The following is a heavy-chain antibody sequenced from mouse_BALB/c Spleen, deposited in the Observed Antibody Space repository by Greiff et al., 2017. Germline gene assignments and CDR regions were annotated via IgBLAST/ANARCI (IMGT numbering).Heavy chain of an antibody. D-gene: IGHD2-1*01. CDR2: INPSSGYT. CDR3: ARGDYGNFYAMDY. J-gene: IGHJ4*01. V-gene: IGHV1-4*01. CDR1: GYTFTSYT. Sequence: VQLQQSGAELARPGASVKMSCKASGYTFTSYTMHWVKQRPGQGLEWIGYINPSSGYTNYNQKFKDKATLTADKSSSTAYMQLSSLTSEDSAVYYCARGDYGNFYAMDYWGQGTSVTVSS.